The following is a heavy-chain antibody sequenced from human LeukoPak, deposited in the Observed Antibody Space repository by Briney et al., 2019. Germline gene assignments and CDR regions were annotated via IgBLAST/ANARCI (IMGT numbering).Heavy chain of an antibody. V-gene: IGHV3-23*01. CDR1: GFTFSSYA. CDR2: ISGSGGST. Sequence: GGSLRLSCAASGFTFSSYAMSWVRQAPGKGLEWVSAISGSGGSTYYADSVKGRFTISRDNSKNTLYLQMNSLRAEDTAVYYCARNNRYCSGGSCPDTLDYWGQGTLVTVSS. D-gene: IGHD2-15*01. J-gene: IGHJ4*02. CDR3: ARNNRYCSGGSCPDTLDY.